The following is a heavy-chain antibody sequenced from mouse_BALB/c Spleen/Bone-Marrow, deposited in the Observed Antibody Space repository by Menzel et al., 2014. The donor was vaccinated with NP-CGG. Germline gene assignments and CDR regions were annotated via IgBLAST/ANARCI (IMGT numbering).Heavy chain of an antibody. CDR2: IDPENGNI. Sequence: VQLKESGAELVKPGASVKLSCTASGFNIKDTYIHWVKRRPEQGLEWIGRIDPENGNIKYDPKFQVKATITADTASNTAYLQHSSLTSDGTAVYYCTRRGFDFWGQGTTLTVSS. J-gene: IGHJ2*01. V-gene: IGHV14-3*02. CDR3: TRRGFDF. CDR1: GFNIKDTY.